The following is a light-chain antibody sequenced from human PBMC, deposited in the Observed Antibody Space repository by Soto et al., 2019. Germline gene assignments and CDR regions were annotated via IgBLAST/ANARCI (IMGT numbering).Light chain of an antibody. CDR1: ESLLHGDGTTY. Sequence: EIVLTQTPLSLSVSPGQPASISCTSSESLLHGDGTTYLFWYLQKPGQPPQLLIYEVSNRHSGVPDRFSGSGSGTDFILKISRVEAEDVGVYYCLQTVRPPLFTFGPGTKVDI. V-gene: IGKV2D-29*01. J-gene: IGKJ3*01. CDR3: LQTVRPPLFT. CDR2: EVS.